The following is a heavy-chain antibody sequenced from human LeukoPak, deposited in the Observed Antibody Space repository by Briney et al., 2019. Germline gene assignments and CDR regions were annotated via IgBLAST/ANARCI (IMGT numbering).Heavy chain of an antibody. V-gene: IGHV4-38-2*01. CDR2: IYHSGIT. D-gene: IGHD5-24*01. J-gene: IGHJ4*02. CDR1: AYYISSGYR. CDR3: ARYRDRHTLFDH. Sequence: SETLSLTCAVSAYYISSGYRRGSTRPPPGKGLEWIGSIYHSGITYYNQSLNHRITISVDTSDHQFSLHLHSVTPAHTPVYYGARYRDRHTLFDHGGQGTVVSVSS.